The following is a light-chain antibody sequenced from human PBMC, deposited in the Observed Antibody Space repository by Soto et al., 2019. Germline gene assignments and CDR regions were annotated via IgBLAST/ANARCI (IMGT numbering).Light chain of an antibody. J-gene: IGLJ2*01. Sequence: QSVLTQPRSVSGSPGQSVTISCTGTSSDVGGYYYVSWYQQHPGKAPKLMMYDVSKRPSGVPDRFSGSKSGNTASLTISGLQSEDEADYYCCSYAGSYTVVFGGGTKLTVL. CDR1: SSDVGGYYY. CDR2: DVS. CDR3: CSYAGSYTVV. V-gene: IGLV2-11*01.